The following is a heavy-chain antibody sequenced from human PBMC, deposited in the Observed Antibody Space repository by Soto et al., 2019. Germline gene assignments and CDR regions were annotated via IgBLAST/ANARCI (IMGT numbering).Heavy chain of an antibody. CDR1: GITFSSYA. V-gene: IGHV3-23*01. CDR3: AKPNIARRAYDFDY. D-gene: IGHD3-16*02. CDR2: ISGSGGST. Sequence: GGSLRLSCAASGITFSSYAMSWVRQAPGKGLEWVSAISGSGGSTYYADSVKGRFTISRDISKNTLYLQMNSLRAEDTAVYYCAKPNIARRAYDFDYWRQGTLVTVSS. J-gene: IGHJ4*02.